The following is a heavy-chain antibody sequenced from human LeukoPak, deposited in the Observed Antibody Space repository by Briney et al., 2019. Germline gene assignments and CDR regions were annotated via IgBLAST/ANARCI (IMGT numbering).Heavy chain of an antibody. V-gene: IGHV3-21*01. Sequence: GGSLRLSCAASGFTFSYYSMNWVRQAPGRGLEWVSCISSSSSLIFYSDSVRGRFTIPRDNAKNLLYLHMNSLRVEDTAVYYCAKVDRGDYSSSPVPYYNYYMNVWGKGTTVTVSS. J-gene: IGHJ6*03. D-gene: IGHD6-13*01. CDR2: ISSSSSLI. CDR3: AKVDRGDYSSSPVPYYNYYMNV. CDR1: GFTFSYYS.